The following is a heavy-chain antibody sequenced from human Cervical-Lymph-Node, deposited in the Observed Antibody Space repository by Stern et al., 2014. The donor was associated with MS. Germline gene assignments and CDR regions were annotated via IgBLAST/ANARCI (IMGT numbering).Heavy chain of an antibody. J-gene: IGHJ4*02. CDR1: GFTFSSYG. V-gene: IGHV3-33*01. CDR3: ARDLGWQVDPRIAAAGLDIDY. Sequence: VQLVESGGGVVQPGRSLRLSCAASGFTFSSYGMHWVRQAPGKGLEWVAVIWYDGSNKYYADSVQGRFTISTDNSKNTLYLQRNSLRAEDTAVYYCARDLGWQVDPRIAAAGLDIDYWGQGTLVTVSS. CDR2: IWYDGSNK. D-gene: IGHD6-13*01.